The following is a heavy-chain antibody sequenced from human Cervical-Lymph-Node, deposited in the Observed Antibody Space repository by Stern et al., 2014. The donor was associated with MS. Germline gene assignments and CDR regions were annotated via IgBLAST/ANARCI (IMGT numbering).Heavy chain of an antibody. V-gene: IGHV3-74*01. Sequence: EVQLVESGGGLVQPGGSLRLSCAASGFSFSSYWMHWVRQAPGQGLVWVSRIDSDGSTTVYADAVKGRFTISRDNAKNTLYLQMNSLRAEDTAVYYCATLGWADYWGQGTLVTVSS. J-gene: IGHJ4*02. CDR1: GFSFSSYW. CDR2: IDSDGSTT. CDR3: ATLGWADY. D-gene: IGHD5-24*01.